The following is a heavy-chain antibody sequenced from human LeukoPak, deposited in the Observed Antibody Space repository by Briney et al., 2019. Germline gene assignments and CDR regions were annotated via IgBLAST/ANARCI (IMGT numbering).Heavy chain of an antibody. CDR1: GGSISSYY. J-gene: IGHJ4*02. CDR2: IYYSGST. V-gene: IGHV4-59*01. D-gene: IGHD3-22*01. Sequence: PSETLSLTCTVSGGSISSYYWSWIRQPPGKGLVWIGYIYYSGSTNYNPSLKSRVTISVDTSKNQFSLKLSSVTAADTAVYYCARGDYYDSNFDYWGQGTLGTVSS. CDR3: ARGDYYDSNFDY.